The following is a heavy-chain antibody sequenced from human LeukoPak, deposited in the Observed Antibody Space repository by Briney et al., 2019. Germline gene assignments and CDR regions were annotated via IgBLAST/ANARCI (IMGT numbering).Heavy chain of an antibody. CDR1: GFIFSNYA. V-gene: IGHV3-23*01. Sequence: GGSLSLSCAVSGFIFSNYAMNWVRQAPGKGLEWVSAISGSGDGTYYADSVKGRFTISRDNSKNTLSLQMNSLRAEDTAVYYCAKDHDYYASGPIWGQGTMVTVSS. CDR3: AKDHDYYASGPI. J-gene: IGHJ3*02. CDR2: ISGSGDGT. D-gene: IGHD3-10*01.